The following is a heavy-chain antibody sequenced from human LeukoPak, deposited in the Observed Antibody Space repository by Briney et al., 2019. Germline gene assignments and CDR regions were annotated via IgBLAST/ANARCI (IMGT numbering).Heavy chain of an antibody. CDR1: EFTFSSYS. CDR2: ITNSGNSK. D-gene: IGHD3-16*01. J-gene: IGHJ4*02. V-gene: IGHV3-48*01. Sequence: GGSLRLSCAASEFTFSSYSMNWVRQAAGKGLEWVSYITNSGNSKSYADSVKGRFTISRDTSKSTLFLQMNSLRADDTAVYYCAKVTGGDMITYGGLDYWGQGTLVTVSS. CDR3: AKVTGGDMITYGGLDY.